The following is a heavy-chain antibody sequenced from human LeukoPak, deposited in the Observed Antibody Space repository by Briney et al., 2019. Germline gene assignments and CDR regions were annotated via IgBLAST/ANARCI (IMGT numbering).Heavy chain of an antibody. CDR2: IYYSGST. V-gene: IGHV4-39*01. D-gene: IGHD5-12*01. CDR3: ARGLTRGYTYGGCFDP. Sequence: SETLSLTCTVSGGSISSSDYYWGWIRQPPGKGLEWIASIYYSGSTYYNPSLKSGVTISVDTSKNQFSLKLRSVTATDTAVYYCARGLTRGYTYGGCFDPWGQGTLVTVSS. CDR1: GGSISSSDYY. J-gene: IGHJ5*02.